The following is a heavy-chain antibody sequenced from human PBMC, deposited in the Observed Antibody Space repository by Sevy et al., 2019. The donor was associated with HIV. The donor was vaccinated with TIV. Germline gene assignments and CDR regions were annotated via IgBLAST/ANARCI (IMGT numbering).Heavy chain of an antibody. CDR1: GGSFSGYY. D-gene: IGHD1-26*01. V-gene: IGHV4-34*01. CDR2: INHSGST. CDR3: VRGLVGATVAIDY. J-gene: IGHJ4*02. Sequence: SETLSLTCAVYGGSFSGYYWSWIRQPPGKGLEWIGEINHSGSTNYNPSLKSRVTISVDTSKNQFSLKLSSVTAADTAVYYCVRGLVGATVAIDYWGQGTLVTVSS.